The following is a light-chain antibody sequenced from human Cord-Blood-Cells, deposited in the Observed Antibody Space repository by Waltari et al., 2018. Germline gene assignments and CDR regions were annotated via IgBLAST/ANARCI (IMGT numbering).Light chain of an antibody. CDR2: DVG. CDR3: SSYTSSSTWV. Sequence: QSALTQPASVSGSPGQSITISCTGTSSDVGGYNYVSWYQQHPGKAPKLMISDVGKRPSGVSNRCSGSKCGNTASLTISGLQAEDEADYYCSSYTSSSTWVFGGGTKLTVL. J-gene: IGLJ3*02. CDR1: SSDVGGYNY. V-gene: IGLV2-14*01.